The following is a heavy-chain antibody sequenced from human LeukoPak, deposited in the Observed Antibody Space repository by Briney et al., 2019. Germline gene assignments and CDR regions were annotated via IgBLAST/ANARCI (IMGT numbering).Heavy chain of an antibody. V-gene: IGHV5-51*01. D-gene: IGHD6-19*01. CDR3: AREVGSSGPYYYYYMDV. Sequence: GESLKISCKGSGYSFTSYCIGWVRQMPGKGLEWMGIIYPGDSDTRYSPSFQGQVTISADKSISTAYLQWSSLKASDTAMYYCAREVGSSGPYYYYYMDVWGKGTTVTVSS. J-gene: IGHJ6*03. CDR2: IYPGDSDT. CDR1: GYSFTSYC.